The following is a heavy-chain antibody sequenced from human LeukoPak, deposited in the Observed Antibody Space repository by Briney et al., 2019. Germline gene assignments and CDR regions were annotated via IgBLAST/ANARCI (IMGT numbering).Heavy chain of an antibody. CDR3: ASEETGDGYNPKY. V-gene: IGHV1-69*04. CDR2: IIPNLGLA. CDR1: RGTFSSYA. Sequence: SVKVSCKASRGTFSSYAISWVRQAPGQGLEGMGRIIPNLGLANYAQKCQGRVTITADKSTSTAYMELSSLRSEDTAVYYCASEETGDGYNPKYWGQGTLVTVSS. J-gene: IGHJ4*02. D-gene: IGHD5-24*01.